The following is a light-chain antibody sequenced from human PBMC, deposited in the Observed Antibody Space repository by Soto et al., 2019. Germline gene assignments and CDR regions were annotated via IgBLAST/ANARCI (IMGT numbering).Light chain of an antibody. CDR1: QSISSN. Sequence: EVVITQTPATLSVSPGERATLSCRTSQSISSNLAWYQHKPGQAPRPLIYGTSTRATGIPARFSGSGSGTDFTLTISSLQSEDFAVYYCQQYKDWLWTFGPGTMV. CDR2: GTS. V-gene: IGKV3-15*01. J-gene: IGKJ1*01. CDR3: QQYKDWLWT.